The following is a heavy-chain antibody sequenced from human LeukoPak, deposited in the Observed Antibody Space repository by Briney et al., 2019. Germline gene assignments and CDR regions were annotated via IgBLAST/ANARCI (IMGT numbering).Heavy chain of an antibody. V-gene: IGHV5-51*01. Sequence: GESLQISCKGSGYSFTSYWIGWVRPLPGKGLEWMGVIYPGDSDTRYSPSFQGQVTISADKSISTAYLQWSSLKASDTAMYYCARQSGGAMAPIEDYWGQGTLVTVSS. CDR2: IYPGDSDT. J-gene: IGHJ4*02. CDR1: GYSFTSYW. CDR3: ARQSGGAMAPIEDY. D-gene: IGHD3-16*01.